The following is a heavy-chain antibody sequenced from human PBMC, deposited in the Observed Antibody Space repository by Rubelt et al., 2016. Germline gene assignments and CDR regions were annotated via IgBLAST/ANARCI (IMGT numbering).Heavy chain of an antibody. CDR3: AREGSVTFDY. D-gene: IGHD4-17*01. Sequence: EVQLVQSGGGLVQPGGSLRLSCAASRFTFSTYWMHWVRQAPGEGLVWISRINTDGKSTTYADSAKGRFTISRDNAKNTLYLQMNSLGAEDTAVYYCAREGSVTFDYWGRGTLVTVSS. CDR2: INTDGKST. V-gene: IGHV3-74*01. J-gene: IGHJ4*02. CDR1: RFTFSTYW.